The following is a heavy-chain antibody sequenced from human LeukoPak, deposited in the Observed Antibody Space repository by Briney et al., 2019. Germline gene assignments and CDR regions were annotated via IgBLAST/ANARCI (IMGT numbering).Heavy chain of an antibody. J-gene: IGHJ4*02. D-gene: IGHD7-27*01. CDR2: ISYDGSNK. V-gene: IGHV3-30*01. Sequence: PGRSLRLSCAASGFTFSSYAMHWVRQAPGKGLEWVAVISYDGSNKYYADSVKGRFTISRDNSKNTLYLQMNSLRAGDTAVYYCARDILTGFDYWGQGTLVTVSS. CDR1: GFTFSSYA. CDR3: ARDILTGFDY.